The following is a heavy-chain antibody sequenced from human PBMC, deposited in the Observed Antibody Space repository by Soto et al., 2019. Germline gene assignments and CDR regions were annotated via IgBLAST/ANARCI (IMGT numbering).Heavy chain of an antibody. D-gene: IGHD2-8*01. CDR1: GFAFSTYS. CDR2: ISFSSTTI. J-gene: IGHJ5*02. V-gene: IGHV3-48*02. Sequence: GGSLRLSCAASGFAFSTYSMNWVRQAPGKGLEWVSYISFSSTTIFYADSVRGRFTISRDNAKNSLYLQMNTLRDEDTAVYYCARDNGMAGSFDPWGQGTLVTVS. CDR3: ARDNGMAGSFDP.